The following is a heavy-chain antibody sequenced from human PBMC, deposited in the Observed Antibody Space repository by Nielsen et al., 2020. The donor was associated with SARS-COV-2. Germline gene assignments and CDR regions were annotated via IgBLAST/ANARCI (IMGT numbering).Heavy chain of an antibody. D-gene: IGHD6-19*01. J-gene: IGHJ4*02. V-gene: IGHV3-9*01. CDR2: ISWNSGSI. CDR3: AKLPDSSGLDY. CDR1: GFTFDDYA. Sequence: SLKISCAASGFTFDDYAMHWVRQAPGKGLEWVSGISWNSGSIGYADSVKGRFTISRDNAKNSLYLQMNSLRAEDTALYYCAKLPDSSGLDYWGQGTLVTVSS.